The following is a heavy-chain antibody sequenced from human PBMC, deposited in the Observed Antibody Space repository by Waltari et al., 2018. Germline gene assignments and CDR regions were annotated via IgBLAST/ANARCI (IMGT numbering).Heavy chain of an antibody. V-gene: IGHV4-4*07. Sequence: VQLQESGPGLVKPSETLSLTCTVSGSSISNSYWNWIRQPAERGLEWIGRIQTSGSTNYNPSLKSRVTMSIDTSKNQFSLKLTSVTAADTAVYYCARGGYSSGWPTFDYWGQGTLVTVFS. D-gene: IGHD6-19*01. J-gene: IGHJ4*02. CDR3: ARGGYSSGWPTFDY. CDR2: IQTSGST. CDR1: GSSISNSY.